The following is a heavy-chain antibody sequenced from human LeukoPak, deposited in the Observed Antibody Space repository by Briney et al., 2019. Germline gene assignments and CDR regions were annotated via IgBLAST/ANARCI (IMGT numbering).Heavy chain of an antibody. D-gene: IGHD2-8*02. CDR2: IIPIFGTA. Sequence: SVKVSCKASGGTFSSYAISWVRQAPGQGLEWMGGIIPIFGTANYAQKFQGRVTITADESTSTAYMELSSLRSEDTAVYHCVREESGGYFDYWGLGTLVTVSS. CDR1: GGTFSSYA. V-gene: IGHV1-69*01. CDR3: VREESGGYFDY. J-gene: IGHJ4*02.